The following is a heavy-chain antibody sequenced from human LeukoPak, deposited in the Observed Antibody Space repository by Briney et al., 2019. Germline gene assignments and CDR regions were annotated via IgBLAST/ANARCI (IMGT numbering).Heavy chain of an antibody. CDR1: GFTFSNYN. J-gene: IGHJ4*02. V-gene: IGHV3-21*01. D-gene: IGHD6-19*01. Sequence: PGGSLRLSCAASGFTFSNYNMNWVRQAPGKGLEWVSYISSSSTNIYYTDSVKGRFTISRDNAKNSLYLQMNSLRAEDTAVYYCARDDTAVAGTELDYWGQGTLVTVSS. CDR2: ISSSSTNI. CDR3: ARDDTAVAGTELDY.